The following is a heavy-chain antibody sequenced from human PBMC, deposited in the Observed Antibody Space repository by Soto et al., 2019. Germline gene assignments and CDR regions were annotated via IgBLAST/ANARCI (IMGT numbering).Heavy chain of an antibody. J-gene: IGHJ5*02. Sequence: GGSLRLSCAASGFTFSSYAMTWVRQAPGKGLEWVSVISGSGGSTYFADSVKGRFTISRDNSKNTLYLQMNSLRAEDTAVYYCAKDAYIAAAGMSGSDWFDPWGQGTLVTVSS. CDR1: GFTFSSYA. V-gene: IGHV3-23*01. CDR2: ISGSGGST. D-gene: IGHD6-13*01. CDR3: AKDAYIAAAGMSGSDWFDP.